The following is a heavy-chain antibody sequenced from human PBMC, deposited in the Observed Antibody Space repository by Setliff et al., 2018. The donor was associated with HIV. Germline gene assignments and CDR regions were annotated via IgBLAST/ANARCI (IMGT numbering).Heavy chain of an antibody. J-gene: IGHJ4*02. CDR1: GGSISSYY. CDR3: ARGWEWGAPLDY. D-gene: IGHD1-26*01. CDR2: IFSSGST. Sequence: SETLSLTCIVSGGSISSYYWSWIRQPPGKGLEWIGYIFSSGSTTYNPSLKSRVTISIDTSKDQFSLKVSSVTAADTAVYYCARGWEWGAPLDYWGQGTLVTVSS. V-gene: IGHV4-59*01.